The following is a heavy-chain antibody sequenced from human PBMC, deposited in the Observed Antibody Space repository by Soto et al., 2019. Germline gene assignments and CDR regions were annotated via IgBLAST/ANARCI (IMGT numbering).Heavy chain of an antibody. CDR1: GGSISSGGYY. D-gene: IGHD4-17*01. CDR3: ARTESYGDYYFDY. Sequence: SETLSLTCTVSGGSISSGGYYWSWIRQHPGKGLEWIGYIYYSGSTYYNPSLKSRVTISVDTSKNQFSLKLSSVTAADTAVYYCARTESYGDYYFDYWGQGTLVTVSS. V-gene: IGHV4-31*03. CDR2: IYYSGST. J-gene: IGHJ4*02.